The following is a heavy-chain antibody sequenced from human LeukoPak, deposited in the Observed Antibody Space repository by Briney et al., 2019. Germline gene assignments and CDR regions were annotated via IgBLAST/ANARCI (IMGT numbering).Heavy chain of an antibody. CDR3: ARGSGTYSNYNYYYYYTDV. J-gene: IGHJ6*03. D-gene: IGHD4-11*01. V-gene: IGHV4-34*01. CDR2: INHSGST. CDR1: GGSLSGYY. Sequence: SETLSLTCAVYGGSLSGYYWSWIRQPPGKGLEWIGEINHSGSTNYNPSLKSRVTISVDTSKNQFSLKLSSVTAADTAVYYCARGSGTYSNYNYYYYYTDVWGKGTTVTVSS.